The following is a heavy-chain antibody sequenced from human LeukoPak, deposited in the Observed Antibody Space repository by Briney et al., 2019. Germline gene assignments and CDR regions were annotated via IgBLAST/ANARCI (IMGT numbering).Heavy chain of an antibody. D-gene: IGHD2-8*02. J-gene: IGHJ4*02. Sequence: SSDTLSLTCIVSGGSISSGHYWWGWLRQPPGEGLDWIGSVFHSGNTHYKASLQSRVSVSVDSSKNQFSLELTSVTAADTAVYYCARQRGVGIWSFDYWGQGTLVTVSS. CDR2: VFHSGNT. V-gene: IGHV4-39*01. CDR1: GGSISSGHYW. CDR3: ARQRGVGIWSFDY.